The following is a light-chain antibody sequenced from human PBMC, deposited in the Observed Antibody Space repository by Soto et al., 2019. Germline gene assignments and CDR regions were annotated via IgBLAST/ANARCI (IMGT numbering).Light chain of an antibody. CDR1: SSNIGVNT. J-gene: IGLJ2*01. CDR3: ATWDDSLNGPV. CDR2: SNN. V-gene: IGLV1-44*01. Sequence: QSVLTQPPSASGTPGQRVTISCSGGSSNIGVNTVTWFQQLPGTAPNLLIYSNNQRPSGVPDRFSGSKSGTSASLAISGLQSEDEADYYCATWDDSLNGPVFGGGTKLTVL.